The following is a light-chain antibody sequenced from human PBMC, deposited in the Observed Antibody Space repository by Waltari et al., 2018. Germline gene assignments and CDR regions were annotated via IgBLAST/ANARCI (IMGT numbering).Light chain of an antibody. CDR1: QGISRW. Sequence: CAASQGISRWLAWYQQKSGKAPKLLIYKASSLESGVPSRFSGSGSGTEFTLTISSLQPDDFATYYCQQYNSYPWTFGQGTKVEIK. J-gene: IGKJ1*01. CDR2: KAS. V-gene: IGKV1-5*03. CDR3: QQYNSYPWT.